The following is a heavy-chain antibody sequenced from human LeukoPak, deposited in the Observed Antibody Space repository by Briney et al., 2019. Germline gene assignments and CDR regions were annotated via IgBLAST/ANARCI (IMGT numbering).Heavy chain of an antibody. V-gene: IGHV4-34*01. CDR3: ARGDYGDYTPFDL. CDR2: INHSGST. D-gene: IGHD4-17*01. J-gene: IGHJ2*01. Sequence: PSGTLSLTCAVYGGSFSGYYWSWIRQPPGKGLEWIGEINHSGSTNYNPSLKSRVTISVDTSKNQFSLKLSSVTAADTAVYYRARGDYGDYTPFDLWGRGTLVTVSS. CDR1: GGSFSGYY.